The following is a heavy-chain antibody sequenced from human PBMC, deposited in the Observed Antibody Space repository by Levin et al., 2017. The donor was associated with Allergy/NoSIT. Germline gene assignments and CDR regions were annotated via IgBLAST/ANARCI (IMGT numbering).Heavy chain of an antibody. CDR2: ISAYNGNT. Sequence: RGESLKISCKASGYTFTSYGISWVRQAPGQGLEWMGWISAYNGNTNYAQKLQGRVTMTTDTSTSTAYMELRSLRSDDTAVYYCARAIAVARYFDYWGQGTLVTVSS. CDR3: ARAIAVARYFDY. J-gene: IGHJ4*02. D-gene: IGHD6-19*01. V-gene: IGHV1-18*01. CDR1: GYTFTSYG.